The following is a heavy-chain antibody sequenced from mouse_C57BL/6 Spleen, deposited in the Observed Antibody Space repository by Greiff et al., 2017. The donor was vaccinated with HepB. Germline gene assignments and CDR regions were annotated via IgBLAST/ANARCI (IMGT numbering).Heavy chain of an antibody. CDR1: GFTFSSYA. CDR3: TREAHYYGSSYLDY. J-gene: IGHJ2*01. CDR2: ISSGGDYI. Sequence: EVKVVESGEGLVKPGGSLKLSCAASGFTFSSYAMSWVRQTPEKRLEWVAYISSGGDYIYYADTVKGRFTISRDNARNTLYLQMSSLKSEDTAMYYCTREAHYYGSSYLDYWGQGTTLTVSS. D-gene: IGHD1-1*01. V-gene: IGHV5-9-1*02.